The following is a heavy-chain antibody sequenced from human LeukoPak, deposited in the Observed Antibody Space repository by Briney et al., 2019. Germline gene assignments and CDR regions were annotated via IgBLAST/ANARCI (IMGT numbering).Heavy chain of an antibody. CDR2: IYPGDSDT. D-gene: IGHD1-26*01. J-gene: IGHJ4*02. CDR3: ARPSSVGATDYFDY. Sequence: GGSLKISCKGSGYRFTSYWIGWVRQLPGKGLGWMGIIYPGDSDTRYSPSFQGQVTISADKSISTAYLQWSSLKASDTAMYYCARPSSVGATDYFDYWGQGTLVTVSS. CDR1: GYRFTSYW. V-gene: IGHV5-51*01.